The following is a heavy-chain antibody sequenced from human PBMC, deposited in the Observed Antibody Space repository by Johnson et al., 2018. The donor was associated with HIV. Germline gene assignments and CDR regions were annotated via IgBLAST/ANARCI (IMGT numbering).Heavy chain of an antibody. Sequence: QMLLVESGGGLVKPGGSLRLSCAASGFTFSYYYMSWIRQAPGKGLEWVSYISSSGSTIYYADSVKGRFTISRDNSKNTLYLQMNSLRAEDTAVYYCAKDLLSSSWFHDAFDIWGQGTMVTVSS. CDR2: ISSSGSTI. V-gene: IGHV3-11*04. CDR1: GFTFSYYY. CDR3: AKDLLSSSWFHDAFDI. D-gene: IGHD6-13*01. J-gene: IGHJ3*02.